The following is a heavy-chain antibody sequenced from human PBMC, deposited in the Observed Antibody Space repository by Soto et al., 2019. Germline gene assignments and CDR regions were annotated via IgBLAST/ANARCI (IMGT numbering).Heavy chain of an antibody. CDR1: GFTFSNAW. V-gene: IGHV3-15*07. D-gene: IGHD3-3*01. J-gene: IGHJ4*02. Sequence: GGSLRLSCAASGFTFSNAWMNWVRQAPGKGLEWVGRIKSKTDGGTTDYAAPVKGRFTISRDDSKNTLYLQMNSLKTEDTAVYYCTTTTFSITIFGVVSIQEGFDYWGQGTLVTVSS. CDR3: TTTTFSITIFGVVSIQEGFDY. CDR2: IKSKTDGGTT.